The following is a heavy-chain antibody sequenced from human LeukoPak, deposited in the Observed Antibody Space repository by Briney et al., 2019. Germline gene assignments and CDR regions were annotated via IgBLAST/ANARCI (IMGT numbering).Heavy chain of an antibody. Sequence: ASVKVSCKASGYTFTSYGISWVRQGPGQGLEWMGWISAYNGNTNYAQKLQGRVTMTTDTYTSTAYMELRSLRSDDTAVYYCARGAVAGLGGHWFDPWGQGTLVIVSS. J-gene: IGHJ5*02. V-gene: IGHV1-18*01. D-gene: IGHD6-19*01. CDR1: GYTFTSYG. CDR2: ISAYNGNT. CDR3: ARGAVAGLGGHWFDP.